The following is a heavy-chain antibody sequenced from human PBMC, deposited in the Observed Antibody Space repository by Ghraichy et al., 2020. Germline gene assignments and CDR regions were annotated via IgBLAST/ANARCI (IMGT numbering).Heavy chain of an antibody. Sequence: SETLSLTCAVYGGSFSGYYWSWIRQPPGKGLEWIGEINHSGSTNYNPSLKSRVTISVDTSKNQFSLKLSSVTAADTAVYYCARGGICSSTSCPDVWGQGTTVTVSS. CDR2: INHSGST. V-gene: IGHV4-34*01. CDR1: GGSFSGYY. J-gene: IGHJ6*02. CDR3: ARGGICSSTSCPDV. D-gene: IGHD2-2*01.